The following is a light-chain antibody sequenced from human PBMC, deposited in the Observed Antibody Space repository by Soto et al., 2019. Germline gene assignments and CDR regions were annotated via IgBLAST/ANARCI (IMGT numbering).Light chain of an antibody. CDR2: DAS. J-gene: IGKJ3*01. V-gene: IGKV3-11*01. Sequence: EIVLTQSPATLSLSPGERATLSCRASQSVSSYLAWYQQKPGQAPRLLIYDASNRATGIPARFSGSGSGTGRTLHITSLPPADFGVHYGHERRNWPHITLGAGTQVHIK. CDR3: HERRNWPHIT. CDR1: QSVSSY.